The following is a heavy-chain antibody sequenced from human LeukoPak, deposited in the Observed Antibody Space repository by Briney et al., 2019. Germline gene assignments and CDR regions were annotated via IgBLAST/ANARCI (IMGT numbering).Heavy chain of an antibody. CDR2: ISNDGSNK. Sequence: GGSQRLSCVASGFPFSRYGMHWVRQAPGKGLEWVAVISNDGSNKSYSASAKGRFTISRDNSKNTLYLQKNSLRAEDTAVYYCAKGRGAFDIWGQATMVSVSS. J-gene: IGHJ3*02. CDR1: GFPFSRYG. CDR3: AKGRGAFDI. V-gene: IGHV3-30*18. D-gene: IGHD3-10*01.